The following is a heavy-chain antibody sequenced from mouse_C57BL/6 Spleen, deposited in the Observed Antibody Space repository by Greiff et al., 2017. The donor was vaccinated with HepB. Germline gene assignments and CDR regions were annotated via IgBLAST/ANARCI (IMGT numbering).Heavy chain of an antibody. CDR2: IYPGDGDT. J-gene: IGHJ4*01. Sequence: QVQLKESGPELVKPGASVKISCKASGYAFSSSWMNWVKQRPGKGLEWIGRIYPGDGDTNYNGKFKGKATLTADKSSSTAYMQLSSLTSEDSAVYFCARVVTYYAMDYWGQGTSVTVSS. CDR3: ARVVTYYAMDY. V-gene: IGHV1-82*01. CDR1: GYAFSSSW. D-gene: IGHD2-2*01.